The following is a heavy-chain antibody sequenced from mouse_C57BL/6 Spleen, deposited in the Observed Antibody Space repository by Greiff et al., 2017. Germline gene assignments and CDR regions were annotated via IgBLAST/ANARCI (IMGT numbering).Heavy chain of an antibody. CDR1: GYTFTSYW. Sequence: QVQLQQPGAELVKPGASVKMSCKASGYTFTSYWITWVKQRPGQGLEWIGDIYPGSGSTNYNEKFKSKATLAVDTSSSTAYMQLSRLTSEDSAVYYCARSDDGYIRWYFDVWGTGTTVTVSS. D-gene: IGHD2-3*01. V-gene: IGHV1-55*01. CDR3: ARSDDGYIRWYFDV. J-gene: IGHJ1*03. CDR2: IYPGSGST.